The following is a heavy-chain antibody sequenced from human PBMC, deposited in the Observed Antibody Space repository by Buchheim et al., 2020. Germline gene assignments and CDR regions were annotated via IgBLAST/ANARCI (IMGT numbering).Heavy chain of an antibody. Sequence: EVQLVESGGGLVQPGGSLRLSCVASRFTFSNYDMHWVRQSTGKGLEWVAAIGTAGDPYYPGSVKGRFTISSENAKNSLYFHMNNLRVGDTALYYCARGFSSGWTGDAFDIWGQGT. D-gene: IGHD6-19*01. CDR3: ARGFSSGWTGDAFDI. CDR2: IGTAGDP. V-gene: IGHV3-13*05. J-gene: IGHJ3*02. CDR1: RFTFSNYD.